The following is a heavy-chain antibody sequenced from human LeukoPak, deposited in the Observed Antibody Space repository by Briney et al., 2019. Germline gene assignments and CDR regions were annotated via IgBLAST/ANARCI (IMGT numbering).Heavy chain of an antibody. Sequence: GDALRLSCVASGFTFSAYALNWVRQAPGGGLEWVSTISGRGDSTYYADSVKGRFTISRENSKNMLYLQMNSLRVEDTAIYYCAQPPPLTMFREPNWGQGTLVTVSS. V-gene: IGHV3-23*01. J-gene: IGHJ4*02. CDR2: ISGRGDST. CDR1: GFTFSAYA. D-gene: IGHD3-10*01. CDR3: AQPPPLTMFREPN.